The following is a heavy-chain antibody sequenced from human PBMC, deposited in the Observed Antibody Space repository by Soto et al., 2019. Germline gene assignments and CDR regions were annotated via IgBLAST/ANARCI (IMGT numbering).Heavy chain of an antibody. D-gene: IGHD1-1*01. V-gene: IGHV6-1*01. J-gene: IGHJ5*02. Sequence: SQTLSLTCAISGDSVSSNSATWSWIIHSPSRGLEWLGRTYYRSKWYYDYAISVKGRITINPDTSRNQFSLQLSSVIPEDTAVYYCGRAHLGTDRNILEPFDPWGQGTLVTVSS. CDR1: GDSVSSNSAT. CDR2: TYYRSKWYY. CDR3: GRAHLGTDRNILEPFDP.